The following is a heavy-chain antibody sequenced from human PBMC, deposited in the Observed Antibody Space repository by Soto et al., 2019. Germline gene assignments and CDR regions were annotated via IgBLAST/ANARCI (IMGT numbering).Heavy chain of an antibody. J-gene: IGHJ6*02. CDR1: GFTFDDYA. V-gene: IGHV3-9*01. Sequence: EVQLVESGGGLVQPGRSLRLSCAASGFTFDDYAMHWVRQAPGKGLEWVSGISWNSGSIGYADSVKGRFTISRDNAKNSLYLRMNSLRAEDTALYYCGTMLLRYFAYPLGYYYYGMDVWGQGTTVTVSS. CDR3: GTMLLRYFAYPLGYYYYGMDV. D-gene: IGHD3-9*01. CDR2: ISWNSGSI.